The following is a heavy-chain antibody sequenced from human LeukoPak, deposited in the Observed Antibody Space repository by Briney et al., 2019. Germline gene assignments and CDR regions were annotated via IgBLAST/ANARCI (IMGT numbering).Heavy chain of an antibody. CDR1: RISVSNNY. CDR3: AREEGY. CDR2: IYAGGDT. J-gene: IGHJ4*02. Sequence: GESLRLSCAASRISVSNNYMSWVRQAPGKGLEFVSVIYAGGDTFYADSVKGRFTISRDNAKNTLYLQMNSLRAEDTAVYYCAREEGYWGQGTLVTVSS. V-gene: IGHV3-53*01.